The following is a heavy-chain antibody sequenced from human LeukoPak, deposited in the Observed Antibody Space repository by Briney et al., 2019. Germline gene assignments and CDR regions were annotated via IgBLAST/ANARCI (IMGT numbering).Heavy chain of an antibody. J-gene: IGHJ3*02. CDR3: ARHDHYDSSGYRRRPYAGLDI. CDR1: GYSFTSYW. Sequence: GESLKISRKGSGYSFTSYWIGWVRQMPGKGLEWMGIIYPGDSDTRYSPSFQGQVTLSPDKSISTAYMQWSSPKTSATAMYYCARHDHYDSSGYRRRPYAGLDIWGQGTMVTVSS. D-gene: IGHD3-22*01. V-gene: IGHV5-51*01. CDR2: IYPGDSDT.